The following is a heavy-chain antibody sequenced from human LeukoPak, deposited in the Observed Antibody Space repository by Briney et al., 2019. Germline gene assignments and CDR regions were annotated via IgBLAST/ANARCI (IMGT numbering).Heavy chain of an antibody. CDR2: ISVNNGST. CDR3: ATATQPRGYFLH. CDR1: GYTCTAYS. D-gene: IGHD2-2*01. Sequence: ASVKVSCKASGYTCTAYSVAWVRQAPGQSLEWMGWISVNNGSTNYAQSFQDRVTLTRDTSTNTAYLELRSLRSDDTAIIYCATATQPRGYFLHWGQGTLVTVSS. J-gene: IGHJ1*01. V-gene: IGHV1-18*01.